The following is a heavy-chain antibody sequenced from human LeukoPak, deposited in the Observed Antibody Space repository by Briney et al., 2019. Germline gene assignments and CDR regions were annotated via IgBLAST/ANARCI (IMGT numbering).Heavy chain of an antibody. CDR1: GFSLRDYT. Sequence: GGSLRLSCTASGFSLRDYTMNWVRQAPGKRLEWLSSTSRGGGVLFYADSVKGRFTISRDNGENTLFLQMNSLRGEDTAVYYCIRHYDYWGQGTLVTVSP. D-gene: IGHD1-26*01. CDR3: IRHYDY. CDR2: TSRGGGVL. J-gene: IGHJ4*02. V-gene: IGHV3-21*01.